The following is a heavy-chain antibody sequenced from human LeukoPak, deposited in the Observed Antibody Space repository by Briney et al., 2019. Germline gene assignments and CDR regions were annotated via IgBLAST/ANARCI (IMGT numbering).Heavy chain of an antibody. CDR2: ISGSGDTT. Sequence: GGSLRLSCAASGFTFSSYAMSWVRQAPGKGLEWVSSISGSGDTTYYADSVKGRFTLSRDNSKNTLYLQMNSLRAEDTAVYYCAKDPMIVVVITFFDPWGQGTLVTVSS. D-gene: IGHD3-22*01. CDR3: AKDPMIVVVITFFDP. V-gene: IGHV3-23*01. CDR1: GFTFSSYA. J-gene: IGHJ5*02.